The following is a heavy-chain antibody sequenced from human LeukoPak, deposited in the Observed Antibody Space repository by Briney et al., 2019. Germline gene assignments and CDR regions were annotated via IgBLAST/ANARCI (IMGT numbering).Heavy chain of an antibody. V-gene: IGHV3-30*03. CDR1: GFTFSTYG. CDR3: ARDKGSFDFDY. D-gene: IGHD1-26*01. J-gene: IGHJ4*02. CDR2: ISYDGTNK. Sequence: PGRSLRLSCAASGFTFSTYGMHWVRQAPGKGLEWVAIISYDGTNKYYADSVKGRFTISRDNSKSTLYLQMNSLRAEDTAVYYCARDKGSFDFDYWGQGTLVTVSS.